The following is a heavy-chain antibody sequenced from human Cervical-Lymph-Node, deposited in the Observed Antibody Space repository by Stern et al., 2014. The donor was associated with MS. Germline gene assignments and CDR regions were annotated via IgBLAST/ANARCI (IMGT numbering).Heavy chain of an antibody. Sequence: QLQLQESGPGLVKPSETLSLTCTVSGGSIRSSDYYWGWIRQPPGKGLEWIGSIYDSGSTYYSPSLKGRITLPVDPPKTQFPLNLRLVTAADAAVYYCARGPPMDVWGQGTTVTVSS. V-gene: IGHV4-39*01. CDR3: ARGPPMDV. J-gene: IGHJ6*02. CDR1: GGSIRSSDYY. CDR2: IYDSGST.